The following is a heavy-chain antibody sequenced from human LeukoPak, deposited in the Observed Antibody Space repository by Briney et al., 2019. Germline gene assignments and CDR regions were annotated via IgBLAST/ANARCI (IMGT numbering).Heavy chain of an antibody. CDR3: AKDEYSGSYLAPDY. CDR2: ISGSGGST. V-gene: IGHV3-23*01. D-gene: IGHD1-26*01. J-gene: IGHJ4*02. Sequence: GGSLRPSCAASGFTFSSYAMSWVRQAPGKGLEWVSAISGSGGSTYYADSVKGRFTISRDNSKNTLYLQMNSLRAEDTAVYYCAKDEYSGSYLAPDYWGQGTLVTVSS. CDR1: GFTFSSYA.